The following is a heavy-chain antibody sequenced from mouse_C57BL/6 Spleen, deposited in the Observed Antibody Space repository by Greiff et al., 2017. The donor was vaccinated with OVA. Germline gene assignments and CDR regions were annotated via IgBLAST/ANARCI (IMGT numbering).Heavy chain of an antibody. V-gene: IGHV1-64*01. Sequence: QVQLKQPGAELVKPGASVKLSCKASGYTFTSYWMHWVKQRPGQGLEWIGMIHPNSGSTNYNEKFKSKATLTVDKSSSTAYMQLSSLTSEDSAVYYCARSSYGNPIAMDYWGQGTSVTVSS. CDR2: IHPNSGST. CDR1: GYTFTSYW. D-gene: IGHD2-10*02. J-gene: IGHJ4*01. CDR3: ARSSYGNPIAMDY.